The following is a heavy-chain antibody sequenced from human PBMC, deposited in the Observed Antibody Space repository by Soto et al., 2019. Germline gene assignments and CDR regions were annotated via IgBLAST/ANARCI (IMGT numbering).Heavy chain of an antibody. V-gene: IGHV3-49*04. Sequence: GGSLRLSCTASGFTFGDYAMSWVRQAPGKGLEWVGFIRSKAYGGTTEYAASVKGRFTISRDDSKSIAYLQMNSLKTEDKAVYYCTRECSSTRCLIYYYYYYGMDVWGQGTTVTVYS. J-gene: IGHJ6*02. CDR1: GFTFGDYA. CDR3: TRECSSTRCLIYYYYYYGMDV. CDR2: IRSKAYGGTT. D-gene: IGHD2-2*01.